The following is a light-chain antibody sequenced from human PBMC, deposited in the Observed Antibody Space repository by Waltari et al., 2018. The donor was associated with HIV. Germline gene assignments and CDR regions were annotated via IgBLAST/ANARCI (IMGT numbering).Light chain of an antibody. CDR3: QQSYSTPRT. J-gene: IGKJ1*01. Sequence: DIQMTQSPSYLSASVGDRVTITCRASQNISTYLNWYQQKPGKAPKLLIYAASSLQSGVPSRFSVSGSGTDFTLNITSLQPEDFATYYCQQSYSTPRTFGQGTKVETK. CDR2: AAS. V-gene: IGKV1-39*01. CDR1: QNISTY.